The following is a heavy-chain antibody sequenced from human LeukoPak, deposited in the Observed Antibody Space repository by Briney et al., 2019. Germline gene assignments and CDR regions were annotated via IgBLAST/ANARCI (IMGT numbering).Heavy chain of an antibody. CDR2: IIPIFGTA. CDR3: AAYCSSTSCQLSFDY. V-gene: IGHV1-69*13. J-gene: IGHJ4*02. CDR1: GGTFSSYA. D-gene: IGHD2-2*01. Sequence: SVKVSCKASGGTFSSYAISWVRQAPGQGLEWMGGIIPIFGTANYAQKFQGRATITADESTSTAYMELSSLRSEDTAVYYCAAYCSSTSCQLSFDYWGQGTLVTVSS.